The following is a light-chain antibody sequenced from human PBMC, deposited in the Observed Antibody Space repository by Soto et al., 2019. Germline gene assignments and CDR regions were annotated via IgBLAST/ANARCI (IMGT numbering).Light chain of an antibody. CDR3: QQYGSTPVT. CDR2: GAN. V-gene: IGKV3-20*01. Sequence: EILMTQSPATLSVSPGERATLSCRSSRSVDNNFLAWYQQKPGQPPRLLIYGANTRATGIQDRFSGSGSGTDFTLTINSLEPEDFAVYFCQQYGSTPVTFGQGTKVDIK. CDR1: RSVDNNF. J-gene: IGKJ1*01.